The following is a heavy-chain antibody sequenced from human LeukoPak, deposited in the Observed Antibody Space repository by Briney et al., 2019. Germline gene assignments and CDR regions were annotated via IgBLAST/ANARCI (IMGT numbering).Heavy chain of an antibody. CDR3: ARPLYYDSSRCFSH. CDR1: GYTFTSYG. V-gene: IGHV1-18*04. Sequence: ASVKVSCTASGYTFTSYGISWVRQAPGQGLEWMGWISAYNGNTNYAQNLQGRVTMTTDTSTSTAYMELRSLRSDDTAVYYCARPLYYDSSRCFSHWGQGTLVTVSS. J-gene: IGHJ4*02. CDR2: ISAYNGNT. D-gene: IGHD3-22*01.